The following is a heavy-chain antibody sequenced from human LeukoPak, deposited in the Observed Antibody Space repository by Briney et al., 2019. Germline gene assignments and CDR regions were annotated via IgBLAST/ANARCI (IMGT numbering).Heavy chain of an antibody. D-gene: IGHD3-10*01. CDR2: IWYDGSNK. CDR1: GFTFSSYG. J-gene: IGHJ3*02. V-gene: IGHV3-33*01. Sequence: GGSLRLSCAASGFTFSSYGMHWVRQAPGKGLEWVAVIWYDGSNKYYTDSVTGRFTISRDNSKNTLNLQMNSLRAEDTAVYYCARRFGDDAFDIWGQGTVVTVSS. CDR3: ARRFGDDAFDI.